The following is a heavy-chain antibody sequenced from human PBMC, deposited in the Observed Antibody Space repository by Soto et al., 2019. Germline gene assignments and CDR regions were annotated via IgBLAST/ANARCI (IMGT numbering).Heavy chain of an antibody. D-gene: IGHD6-19*01. V-gene: IGHV2-70*11. J-gene: IGHJ4*02. CDR3: ARIRRYSSGWYGNDY. CDR1: ESSLSTSGMC. Sequence: SGPTPVNPTQTLTLTSTFSESSLSTSGMCVSWIRQPPGKALEWLARIDWDDDKYYSTSLKTRLTISKDTSKNQVVLTMTNMDPVDTATYYCARIRRYSSGWYGNDYWGQGTLVTVSS. CDR2: IDWDDDK.